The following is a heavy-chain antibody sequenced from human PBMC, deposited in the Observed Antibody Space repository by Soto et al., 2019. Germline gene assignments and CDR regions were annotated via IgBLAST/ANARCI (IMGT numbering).Heavy chain of an antibody. V-gene: IGHV3-23*01. D-gene: IGHD6-13*01. CDR1: GFTFSSYA. CDR2: ISGSGGST. Sequence: EVQLLESGGGLVQPGGSLRLSCAASGFTFSSYAMSWVRQAPGKGLEWVSAISGSGGSTYYADSVKGRFTISRDNSKNTLYLQMNRLRAEDTAVYYCAKDPDSSSWYRPGDYWGQGTLVTVSS. J-gene: IGHJ4*02. CDR3: AKDPDSSSWYRPGDY.